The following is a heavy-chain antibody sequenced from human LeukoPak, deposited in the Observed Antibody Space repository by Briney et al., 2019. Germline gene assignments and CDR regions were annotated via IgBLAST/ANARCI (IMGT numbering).Heavy chain of an antibody. CDR3: AKATCSGGNCYSTAFDI. CDR2: ISWNSGNI. V-gene: IGHV3-9*03. CDR1: GFSFEEYA. Sequence: PGRSLRLSCAASGFSFEEYAMHWVRQAPGKALEGVSGISWNSGNIAYADSVKGRFTISRDNAKNSLYLQMNSLRAEDMALYYRAKATCSGGNCYSTAFDIWGQGTVVTVSS. D-gene: IGHD2-15*01. J-gene: IGHJ3*02.